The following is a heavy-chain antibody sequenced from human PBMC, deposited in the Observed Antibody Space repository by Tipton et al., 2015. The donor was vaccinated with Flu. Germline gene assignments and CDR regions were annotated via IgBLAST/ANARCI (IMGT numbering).Heavy chain of an antibody. J-gene: IGHJ6*02. D-gene: IGHD6-6*01. Sequence: LSCTVSGGSISSYYWSWIRQPPGKGLEWIGYIYYSGSTNYNPSLKSRVTISVDTSKNQFSLKLSSVTAADTAVYYCARDGQLPPNYYYYGMDVWGQGTTVTVSS. CDR1: GGSISSYY. CDR2: IYYSGST. CDR3: ARDGQLPPNYYYYGMDV. V-gene: IGHV4-59*01.